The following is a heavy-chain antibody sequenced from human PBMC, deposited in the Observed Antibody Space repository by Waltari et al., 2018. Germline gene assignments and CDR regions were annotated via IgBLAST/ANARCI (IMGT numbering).Heavy chain of an antibody. CDR3: ARLPRGSVIIGAFDI. D-gene: IGHD3-22*01. J-gene: IGHJ3*02. Sequence: VQLQESGPGLVKPSETLSLRCNVSGDSIRSHFWSWIRQAPGQGLEWIGHMYFSGTKDYNPSLKSLVAISIDTSKNHFSLNLRSVTAADTAVYYCARLPRGSVIIGAFDIWGQGTQVTVSS. CDR1: GDSIRSHF. CDR2: MYFSGTK. V-gene: IGHV4-59*11.